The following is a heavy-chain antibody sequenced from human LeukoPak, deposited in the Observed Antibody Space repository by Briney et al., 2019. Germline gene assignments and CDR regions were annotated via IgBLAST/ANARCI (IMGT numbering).Heavy chain of an antibody. V-gene: IGHV3-30*18. Sequence: GRSLRLSCAASGFTFSSYGMHWVRQAPGKGLEWVAVISYDGSNKYYADSVKGRFTISRDNSKNTLYLQMNSLRAEDTAVYYCAKDFDYGDYFDYWGQGTLATVSS. D-gene: IGHD4-17*01. J-gene: IGHJ4*02. CDR2: ISYDGSNK. CDR1: GFTFSSYG. CDR3: AKDFDYGDYFDY.